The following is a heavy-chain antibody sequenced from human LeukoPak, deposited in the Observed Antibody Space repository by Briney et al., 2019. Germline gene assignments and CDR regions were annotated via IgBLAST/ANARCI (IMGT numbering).Heavy chain of an antibody. CDR1: GFTFSSYG. Sequence: GGSLRLSCAASGFTFSSYGMHWVRQAPGKGLEWVAVISYDGSNKYYADFVKGRFTISRDNSKNTLYLQVNSLRAEDTAVYYCAKDPVDYWGQGTLVTVSS. CDR3: AKDPVDY. CDR2: ISYDGSNK. V-gene: IGHV3-30*18. J-gene: IGHJ4*02.